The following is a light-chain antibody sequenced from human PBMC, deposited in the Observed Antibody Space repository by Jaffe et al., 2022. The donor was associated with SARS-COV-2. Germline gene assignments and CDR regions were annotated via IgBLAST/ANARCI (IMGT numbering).Light chain of an antibody. CDR3: CSYTGSSTFYV. CDR1: SSDVGGYNL. J-gene: IGLJ1*01. V-gene: IGLV2-23*01. CDR2: ESS. Sequence: QSALTQPASVSGSPGQSITISCTGTSSDVGGYNLVSWYQHHPGKAPKLMIYESSKRPSGISDRFSGSKSGNTASLTISGLQAEDEADYHCCSYTGSSTFYVFGTGTKVTVL.